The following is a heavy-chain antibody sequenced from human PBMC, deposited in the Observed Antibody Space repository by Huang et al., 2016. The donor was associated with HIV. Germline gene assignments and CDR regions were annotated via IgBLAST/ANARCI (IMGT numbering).Heavy chain of an antibody. J-gene: IGHJ3*01. CDR2: MIPGFGTR. V-gene: IGHV1-69*13. CDR3: AKRGGAWGSPYAFDL. CDR1: GGSFNNFG. D-gene: IGHD3-16*01. Sequence: QVQLVQSGAEVRKPGSSVKVSCRASGGSFNNFGINWVRQAPGQGLEWMGGMIPGFGTRNDAQRFKDRVTITADETTGVVHLEVTSLRSDDTAVYFCAKRGGAWGSPYAFDLWGPGTMVTVSS.